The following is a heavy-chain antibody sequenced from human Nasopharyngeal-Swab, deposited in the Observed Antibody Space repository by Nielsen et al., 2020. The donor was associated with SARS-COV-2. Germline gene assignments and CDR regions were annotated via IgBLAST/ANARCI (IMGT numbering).Heavy chain of an antibody. CDR2: INPSGGST. V-gene: IGHV1-46*01. CDR1: GYTFTNHF. CDR3: ARGYSYGLDY. J-gene: IGHJ4*02. Sequence: ASVKVSCKASGYTFTNHFMHWVRQAPGQGLEWMGMINPSGGSTGYAQNFQGRVTVTRDTSTSTVYMELSSLTSEDTAVYYCARGYSYGLDYWGQGTLVTVSS. D-gene: IGHD5-18*01.